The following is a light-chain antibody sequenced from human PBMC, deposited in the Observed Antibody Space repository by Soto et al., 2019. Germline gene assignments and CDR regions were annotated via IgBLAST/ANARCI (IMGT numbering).Light chain of an antibody. J-gene: IGLJ2*01. CDR2: EVS. V-gene: IGLV2-8*01. CDR1: SSDVGGYNY. CDR3: SSYGGSNHLV. Sequence: QSALTQPPSASGSPGQSVTISCTGTSSDVGGYNYVSWYQQHPGKAPNLRIYEVSKRPSGVPDRFSGSKSGNTASLTVSGLQAEDEADYYCSSYGGSNHLVFGGGTKLPVL.